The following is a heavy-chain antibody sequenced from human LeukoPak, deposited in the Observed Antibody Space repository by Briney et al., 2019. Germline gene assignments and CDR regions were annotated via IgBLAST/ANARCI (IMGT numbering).Heavy chain of an antibody. CDR3: AKARMVRGGGYFDY. Sequence: GGSLRLSCAASGFTFSSYGMHWVRQAPGKGLEWVAVISYDGSNKYYADSVKGRFTISRDNSENTLYLQMNSLRAEDTAVYYCAKARMVRGGGYFDYWGQGTLVTVSS. CDR1: GFTFSSYG. J-gene: IGHJ4*02. CDR2: ISYDGSNK. D-gene: IGHD3-10*01. V-gene: IGHV3-30*18.